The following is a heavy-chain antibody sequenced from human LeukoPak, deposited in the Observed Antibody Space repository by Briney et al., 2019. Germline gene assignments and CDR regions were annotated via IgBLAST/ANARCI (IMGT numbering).Heavy chain of an antibody. V-gene: IGHV3-66*01. J-gene: IGHJ5*02. D-gene: IGHD1-26*01. Sequence: GGSLRLSCAASGFTVSSNYMSWVRQAPGKGLEWVSVIYSGGSTYYADSVKGRFTISRDNSKNTVYLQMNSLRAEDTAVYYCARGFLVGNNAAWGQGTLVTISS. CDR1: GFTVSSNY. CDR2: IYSGGST. CDR3: ARGFLVGNNAA.